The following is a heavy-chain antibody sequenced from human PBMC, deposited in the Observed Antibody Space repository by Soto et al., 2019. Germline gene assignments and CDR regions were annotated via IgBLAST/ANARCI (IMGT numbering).Heavy chain of an antibody. J-gene: IGHJ6*02. D-gene: IGHD2-15*01. CDR2: ISYDGSNK. V-gene: IGHV3-30-3*01. CDR1: GFTFSSYA. Sequence: QVQLVESGGGVVQPGRSLRLSCAASGFTFSSYAMHWVRQAPGKGLEWVAVISYDGSNKYYADSVKGRFTISGDNSKNTLYLQMNSLRAEDTAVYYCARAGCDGGSCYTLVGLRYGMDVWGQGTTVTLSS. CDR3: ARAGCDGGSCYTLVGLRYGMDV.